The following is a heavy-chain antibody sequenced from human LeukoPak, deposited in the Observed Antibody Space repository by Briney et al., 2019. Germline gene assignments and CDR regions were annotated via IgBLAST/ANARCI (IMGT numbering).Heavy chain of an antibody. CDR3: AGGPVGSGYYIAFDY. CDR1: GYTFTSYG. CDR2: ISAYNGNT. J-gene: IGHJ4*02. Sequence: ASVKVSCKASGYTFTSYGISWVRQAPGQGLEWMGWISAYNGNTNYAQKLQGRVTMTTDTSTSTAYMELRSLRSDDTAVYYCAGGPVGSGYYIAFDYWGQGTLVTVSS. V-gene: IGHV1-18*01. D-gene: IGHD3-22*01.